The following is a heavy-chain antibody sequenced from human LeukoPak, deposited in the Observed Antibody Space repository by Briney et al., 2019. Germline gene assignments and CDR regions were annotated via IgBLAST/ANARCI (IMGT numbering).Heavy chain of an antibody. D-gene: IGHD4-17*01. CDR3: ARESYGEEDN. J-gene: IGHJ4*02. V-gene: IGHV1-46*01. Sequence: ASVKVSCKASGYTFTSYYMHWVRHAPGQRLGWRGIINRSGGITGYAQKFQGRVTMTSDTSTSTVSMELSSLRSEDTAVYYCARESYGEEDNWGQGTLVSVSS. CDR1: GYTFTSYY. CDR2: INRSGGIT.